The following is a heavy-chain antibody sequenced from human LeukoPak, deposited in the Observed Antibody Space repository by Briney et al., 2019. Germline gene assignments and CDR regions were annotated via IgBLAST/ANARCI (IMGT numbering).Heavy chain of an antibody. CDR3: ASRQSTTSNVDY. Sequence: GASLKVSCKASGYTLSSYGFSWVRQALGHGLEWMGWINAYNGNTNYAQNLQGRVTMTTDTSTSTAYMELRSMRSYDTAVYYCASRQSTTSNVDYWGQGTLVTVSS. CDR2: INAYNGNT. J-gene: IGHJ4*02. D-gene: IGHD1-1*01. CDR1: GYTLSSYG. V-gene: IGHV1-18*01.